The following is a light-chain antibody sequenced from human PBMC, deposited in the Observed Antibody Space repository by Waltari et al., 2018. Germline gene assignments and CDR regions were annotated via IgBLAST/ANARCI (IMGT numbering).Light chain of an antibody. V-gene: IGKV4-1*01. CDR2: LAS. CDR1: QPVLYSANNKNY. J-gene: IGKJ2*01. CDR3: HQFYVAPHT. Sequence: DIVMTQSPDSLAVSLGERATIHCKSSQPVLYSANNKNYLAWYQQKPGQPPKLLISLASTRESGVPDRFSGSGSGTDFTLTISSLQAEDVAVYYCHQFYVAPHTFGQGTRLVIK.